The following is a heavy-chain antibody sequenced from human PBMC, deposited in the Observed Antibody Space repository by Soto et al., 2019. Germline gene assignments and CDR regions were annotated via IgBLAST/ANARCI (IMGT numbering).Heavy chain of an antibody. CDR3: ARVNLDYVTGMDV. CDR2: IYDSGST. J-gene: IGHJ6*02. V-gene: IGHV4-31*01. D-gene: IGHD4-17*01. CDR1: GGPITNY. Sequence: QVQLQESGPGLVKPSQTLSLTCTVSGGPITNYWSWIRQHPGKGLEWIGYIYDSGSTYYNPSLKTPVTMSLDTSKNQLSRKLTSVTAADTAVYYCARVNLDYVTGMDVWGQGTTVTASS.